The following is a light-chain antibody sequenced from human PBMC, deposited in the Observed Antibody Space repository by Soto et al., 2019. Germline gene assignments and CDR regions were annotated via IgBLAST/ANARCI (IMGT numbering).Light chain of an antibody. CDR2: DVS. CDR1: RSDIGTYNY. V-gene: IGLV2-14*01. Sequence: SALTQPASVSGSPGQSITISCTGTRSDIGTYNYVSWYQQHPGKAPRLVIYDVSNRPSGVSNRFSGSKSGNTASLTIAGLQSEDEADYYCKSYTSSTSFVFGTGTKVTVL. J-gene: IGLJ1*01. CDR3: KSYTSSTSFV.